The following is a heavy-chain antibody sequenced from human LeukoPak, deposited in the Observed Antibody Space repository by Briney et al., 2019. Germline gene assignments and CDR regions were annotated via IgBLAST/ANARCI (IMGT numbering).Heavy chain of an antibody. D-gene: IGHD2-21*02. CDR3: ARDYVCGGDCYGAFDI. CDR2: INPGSGGT. V-gene: IGHV1-2*07. CDR1: GYTFTGYY. Sequence: GASVKVSCKASGYTFTGYYIHWLRQAPGQGLEWMGWINPGSGGTNYAHKFQGRVTMTRDTTISTVHMELSRLTSDDTAVYYCARDYVCGGDCYGAFDIWGQGTMVTVSS. J-gene: IGHJ3*02.